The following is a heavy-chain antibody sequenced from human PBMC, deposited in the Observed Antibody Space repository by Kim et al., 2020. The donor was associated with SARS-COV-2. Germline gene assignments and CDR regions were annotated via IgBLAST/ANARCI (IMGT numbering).Heavy chain of an antibody. V-gene: IGHV1-46*01. CDR3: AREGLSSGWRTYYFDY. Sequence: KFTGRVTLTRGTSTSTVYMELSSLRSEDTAVYYCAREGLSSGWRTYYFDYWGQGTLVTVSS. J-gene: IGHJ4*02. D-gene: IGHD6-19*01.